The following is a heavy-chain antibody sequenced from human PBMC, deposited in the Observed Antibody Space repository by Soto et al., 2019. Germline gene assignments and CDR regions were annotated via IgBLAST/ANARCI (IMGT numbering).Heavy chain of an antibody. V-gene: IGHV4-4*07. Sequence: PSETLSLTCTVSGGSISSYYWSWIRQPAGKGLEWIGRIYTSGSTNYNPSLKSRVTMSVDTSKNQFSLKLSSVTAADTAVYYCARVGSYYRRWYFDYWGQGTLVTSPQ. CDR1: GGSISSYY. CDR3: ARVGSYYRRWYFDY. J-gene: IGHJ4*02. CDR2: IYTSGST. D-gene: IGHD1-26*01.